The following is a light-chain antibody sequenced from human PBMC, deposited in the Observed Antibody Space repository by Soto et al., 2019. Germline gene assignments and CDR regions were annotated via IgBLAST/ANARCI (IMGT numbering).Light chain of an antibody. CDR1: SDDIGAYNY. CDR2: DVT. CDR3: SSYTSASAVI. V-gene: IGLV2-14*03. Sequence: QSALTQPASVSGSPGQSITISCTGTSDDIGAYNYVSWYQQHPGEAPRLMIHDVTNRPSGVSNRFSGSKSGNTASLTISGRQADEEDDDYCSSYTSASAVIFGGGTKVTVL. J-gene: IGLJ2*01.